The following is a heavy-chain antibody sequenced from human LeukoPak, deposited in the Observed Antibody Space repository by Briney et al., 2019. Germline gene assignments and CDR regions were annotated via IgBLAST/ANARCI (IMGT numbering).Heavy chain of an antibody. CDR3: ASFNSGYDYGSGSYGAFDI. Sequence: GGSLRLSCAASGFTFSSYSMNWVRQAPGKGLEWISFISNSTSTMYYADSVKGRFTISRDNAKNSLYLQMNSLRAEDTAVYYCASFNSGYDYGSGSYGAFDIWGQGTMVTVSS. V-gene: IGHV3-48*01. J-gene: IGHJ3*02. CDR1: GFTFSSYS. CDR2: ISNSTSTM. D-gene: IGHD5-12*01.